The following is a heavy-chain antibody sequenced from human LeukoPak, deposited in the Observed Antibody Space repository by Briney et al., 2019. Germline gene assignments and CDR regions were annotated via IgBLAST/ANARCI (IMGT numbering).Heavy chain of an antibody. V-gene: IGHV3-64*01. Sequence: GGSLRLSCAASGFTFSSYAMHWVRQAPGKGLEYVSAISSNGGSTYYANSVKGRFTISRDNSKNTLYLQMGSLRAEDMAVYYCARSNSVGATIWFDPWGQGTLVTVSS. CDR1: GFTFSSYA. CDR3: ARSNSVGATIWFDP. CDR2: ISSNGGST. J-gene: IGHJ5*02. D-gene: IGHD1-26*01.